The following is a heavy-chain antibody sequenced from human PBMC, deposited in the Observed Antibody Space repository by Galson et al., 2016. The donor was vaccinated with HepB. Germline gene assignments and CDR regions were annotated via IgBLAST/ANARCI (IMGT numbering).Heavy chain of an antibody. CDR3: VRSQFGGPEY. Sequence: SVKVSCKASGGTFSTYSINWVRQAPGQGLEWMGGIIPIFARANYAQKFQGRVTITADESTSTVYMELSSLRFEDTAVYYCVRSQFGGPEYWGQGTLVTVSS. V-gene: IGHV1-69*13. CDR1: GGTFSTYS. CDR2: IIPIFARA. D-gene: IGHD3-3*01. J-gene: IGHJ1*01.